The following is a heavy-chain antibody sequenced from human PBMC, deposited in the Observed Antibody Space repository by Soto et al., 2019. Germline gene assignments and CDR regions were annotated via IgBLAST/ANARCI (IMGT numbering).Heavy chain of an antibody. CDR3: AKFRGPNWNVLQFDS. V-gene: IGHV3-23*01. CDR1: GFTFSTNA. Sequence: PGGSLRLSCAASGFTFSTNAMSWVRQAPGKGLGWVSAISDSGASTYYADSVKGRVTISRDNSKNTFYLQMNSLRAEDTAVYYCAKFRGPNWNVLQFDSWGQGTQVTVSS. CDR2: ISDSGAST. D-gene: IGHD1-20*01. J-gene: IGHJ4*02.